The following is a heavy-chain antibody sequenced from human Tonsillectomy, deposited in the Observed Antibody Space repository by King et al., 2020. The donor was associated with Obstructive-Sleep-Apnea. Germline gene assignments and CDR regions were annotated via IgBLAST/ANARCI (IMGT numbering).Heavy chain of an antibody. V-gene: IGHV4-34*01. D-gene: IGHD3-10*01. J-gene: IGHJ4*02. CDR3: ARGTTRGVIISPVDY. Sequence: HVQLQQWGAGLLKPSEPLSLPCAVYGGSFSGYYWSWIRQPPGKGLEWIGEINHSGSTNYNPSLKSRVTISVDTSKNQFSLKLSSVTAADTAVYYCARGTTRGVIISPVDYWGQGTLVTVSS. CDR2: INHSGST. CDR1: GGSFSGYY.